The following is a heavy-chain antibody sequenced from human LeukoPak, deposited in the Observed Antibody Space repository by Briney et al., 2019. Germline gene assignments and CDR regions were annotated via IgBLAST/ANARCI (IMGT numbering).Heavy chain of an antibody. CDR2: IDPNIGTT. J-gene: IGHJ4*02. V-gene: IGHV1-2*02. Sequence: ASVKVSHKASGYTFTGFYMHWVRQAPGQGLEWMGWIDPNIGTTKYSQKFQGRATMTRDTSISEVYMELSRLRSDDTAVYYCARLLEHYYFDASGYYDDDYWGQGSPILVSS. CDR1: GYTFTGFY. CDR3: ARLLEHYYFDASGYYDDDY. D-gene: IGHD3-22*01.